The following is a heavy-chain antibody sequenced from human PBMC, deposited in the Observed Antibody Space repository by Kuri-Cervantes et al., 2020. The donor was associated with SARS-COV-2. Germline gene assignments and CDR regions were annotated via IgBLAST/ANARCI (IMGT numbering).Heavy chain of an antibody. Sequence: GESLKISCAASGFTFSNYGMTWVRQAPGRGLEWVSAINGYGGSTLYADSVKGRFTVSRDNSKNTLYLQMNSLRAEDTAVYYCARDLRQQLAYGMDVWGQGTTVTVSS. D-gene: IGHD6-13*01. CDR2: INGYGGST. CDR1: GFTFSNYG. J-gene: IGHJ6*02. CDR3: ARDLRQQLAYGMDV. V-gene: IGHV3-23*01.